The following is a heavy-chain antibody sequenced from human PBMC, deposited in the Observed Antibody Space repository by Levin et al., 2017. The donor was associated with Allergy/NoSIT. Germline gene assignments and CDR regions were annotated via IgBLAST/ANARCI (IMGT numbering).Heavy chain of an antibody. D-gene: IGHD3-16*01. Sequence: GGSLRLSCSASGFAFSKFSMHWVRQAPGLGLVYLSGISSYGGTTYHADSVKGRFTISRDNSKNTLYLQMSRLRAEDTAMYYGVRDRNDGGVLGSDYWGQGTLVTVAS. CDR1: GFAFSKFS. CDR3: VRDRNDGGVLGSDY. J-gene: IGHJ4*02. CDR2: ISSYGGTT. V-gene: IGHV3-64D*06.